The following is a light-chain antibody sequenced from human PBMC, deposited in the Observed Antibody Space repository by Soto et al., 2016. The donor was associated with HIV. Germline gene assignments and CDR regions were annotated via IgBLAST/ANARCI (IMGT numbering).Light chain of an antibody. Sequence: SYALTQPPSVSVSPGQTASITCSGSNLGNTYASWYQQKPGQSPVLVIYQDTKRSSGIPERFSGSNSGDTATLTISGTQAIDEADYYCQAWDSSTTLYVFGTGTKV. CDR1: NLGNTY. V-gene: IGLV3-1*01. J-gene: IGLJ1*01. CDR2: QDT. CDR3: QAWDSSTTLYV.